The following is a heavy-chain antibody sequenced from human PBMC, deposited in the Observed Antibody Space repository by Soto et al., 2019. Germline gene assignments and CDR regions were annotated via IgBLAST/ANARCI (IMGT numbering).Heavy chain of an antibody. V-gene: IGHV3-33*01. Sequence: PGGSLRLSCAASGFTFSSYGMHWVRQAPGKGLEWVAVIWYDGSNKYYADSVKGRFTISRDNSKNTLYLQMNSLRAEDTAVYYCARDSCTNGVCYTYWFDPWGQGTLVTVSS. J-gene: IGHJ5*02. CDR1: GFTFSSYG. CDR2: IWYDGSNK. D-gene: IGHD2-8*01. CDR3: ARDSCTNGVCYTYWFDP.